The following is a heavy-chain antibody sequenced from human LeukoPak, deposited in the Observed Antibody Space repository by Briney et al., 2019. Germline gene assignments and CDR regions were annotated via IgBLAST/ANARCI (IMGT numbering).Heavy chain of an antibody. Sequence: TLSLTCTVSGGSISSGGYYWSWIRQHPGKGLEWIGYIYYSGSTYYNASLKSRVTISVDTSKNQFSLKLSSVTAADTAVYYCARDELGRLVYWGQGTLVTVSS. CDR2: IYYSGST. D-gene: IGHD2-15*01. J-gene: IGHJ4*02. CDR1: GGSISSGGYY. V-gene: IGHV4-31*03. CDR3: ARDELGRLVY.